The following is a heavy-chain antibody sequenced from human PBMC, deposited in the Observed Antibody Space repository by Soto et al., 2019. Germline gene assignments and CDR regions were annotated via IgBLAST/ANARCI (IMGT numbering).Heavy chain of an antibody. D-gene: IGHD6-25*01. V-gene: IGHV4-31*03. Sequence: LSLTCSVSGGSISSVGHYWTCIRQQPGKGLEWIGYIYYSGSTDYNPSLKSRVTISVDRSKNQFSLNLSSVTAADTAIYYCARESGGYDSSTRYGLDVWGQGTTVTVYS. CDR2: IYYSGST. CDR3: ARESGGYDSSTRYGLDV. J-gene: IGHJ6*02. CDR1: GGSISSVGHY.